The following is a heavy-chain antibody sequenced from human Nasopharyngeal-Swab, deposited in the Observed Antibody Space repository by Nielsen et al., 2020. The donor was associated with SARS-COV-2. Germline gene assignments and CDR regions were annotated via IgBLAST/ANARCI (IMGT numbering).Heavy chain of an antibody. CDR3: ARVLGEQWLVNYYYYMDV. D-gene: IGHD6-19*01. Sequence: WIRQPLGKGLEWIGYIYYSGSTYYNPSLKSRVIISVDTSKNQFSLKLSSVTAADTAVYYCARVLGEQWLVNYYYYMDVWGKGTTVTVSS. CDR2: IYYSGST. V-gene: IGHV4-30-4*01. J-gene: IGHJ6*03.